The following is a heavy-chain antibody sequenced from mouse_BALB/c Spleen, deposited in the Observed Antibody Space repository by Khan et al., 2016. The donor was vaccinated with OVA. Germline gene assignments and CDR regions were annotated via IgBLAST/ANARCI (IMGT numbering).Heavy chain of an antibody. V-gene: IGHV5-4*02. D-gene: IGHD1-1*02. CDR2: ISDGGSST. J-gene: IGHJ3*01. CDR1: GFTFSDYY. Sequence: EVELVESGGGLVKPGGSLKLSCAASGFTFSDYYMYWVRQTPEKRLEWVATISDGGSSTYYPDSVKGRFIISRDNAKNNLYLQMSSLKSEDTAIYYCARAGYGGFAYWGQGTLVTVSA. CDR3: ARAGYGGFAY.